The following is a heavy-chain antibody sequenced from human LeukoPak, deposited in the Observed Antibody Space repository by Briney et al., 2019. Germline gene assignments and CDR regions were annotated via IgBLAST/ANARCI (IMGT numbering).Heavy chain of an antibody. V-gene: IGHV1-24*01. Sequence: GASVKVSCKVSGYTLTELSMHWVRQAPGKGLEWMGGFDLEDGETIYAQKFQGRVTMTEDTSTDTAYMELSSLRSEDTAVYYCATDWLYSSGCPVNWGQGTLVTVSS. CDR2: FDLEDGET. CDR1: GYTLTELS. J-gene: IGHJ4*02. D-gene: IGHD6-19*01. CDR3: ATDWLYSSGCPVN.